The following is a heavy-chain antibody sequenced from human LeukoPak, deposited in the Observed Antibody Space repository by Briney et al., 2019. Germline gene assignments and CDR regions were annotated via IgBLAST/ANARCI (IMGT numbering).Heavy chain of an antibody. CDR3: ARDNAYMFDY. V-gene: IGHV3-48*04. CDR2: ISSSSSTI. D-gene: IGHD5-24*01. CDR1: GFTFSSYS. J-gene: IGHJ4*02. Sequence: GGSLRVSCAASGFTFSSYSMNWVRQAPGKGLEWVSYISSSSSTIYYADSVKGRFTISRDNAKNTLYLEMNRLRAEDTAVYYCARDNAYMFDYWGQGTQVTVSS.